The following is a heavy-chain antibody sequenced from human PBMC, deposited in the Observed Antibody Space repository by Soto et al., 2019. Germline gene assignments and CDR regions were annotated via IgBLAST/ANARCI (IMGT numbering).Heavy chain of an antibody. CDR3: ARDCCYYGSGSYHYYFDY. Sequence: QVQLVESGGGVVQPGRSLRLSCAASGFTFSSYAMYWVRQAPGKGLEWVAVISYDGSNKYYADSVKGRFTISRDNSKNTLYLQMNSLRAEDTAVYYCARDCCYYGSGSYHYYFDYWGQGTLVTVSS. CDR1: GFTFSSYA. V-gene: IGHV3-30-3*01. D-gene: IGHD3-10*01. J-gene: IGHJ4*02. CDR2: ISYDGSNK.